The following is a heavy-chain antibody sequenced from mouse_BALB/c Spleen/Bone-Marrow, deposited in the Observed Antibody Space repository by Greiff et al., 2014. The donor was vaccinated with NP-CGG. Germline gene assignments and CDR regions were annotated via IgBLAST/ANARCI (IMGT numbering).Heavy chain of an antibody. CDR2: IDPANGNT. V-gene: IGHV14-3*02. J-gene: IGHJ1*01. CDR3: ASYRYARYFDV. Sequence: VQLKESGAELVKPGASVKLSCTASGFNIKDTYMHWVKQRPEQGLEWIGRIDPANGNTKYDPKFQGKATITADTSSNTAYLQLSSLTSEDTAVYYCASYRYARYFDVWGAGTTVTVSS. CDR1: GFNIKDTY. D-gene: IGHD2-14*01.